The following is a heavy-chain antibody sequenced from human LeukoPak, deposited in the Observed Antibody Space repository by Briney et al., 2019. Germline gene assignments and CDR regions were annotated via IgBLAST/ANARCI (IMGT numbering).Heavy chain of an antibody. CDR2: INPDSGGT. Sequence: IHWVRQAPGQGLEWMGWINPDSGGTKYAQKFQGRVTMTRDTSISAAYMGLSRLRSDDTAVYYCAKGRVVAGTKSLTYNWFDPWGQGTLVTVSS. V-gene: IGHV1-2*02. D-gene: IGHD6-19*01. CDR3: AKGRVVAGTKSLTYNWFDP. J-gene: IGHJ5*02.